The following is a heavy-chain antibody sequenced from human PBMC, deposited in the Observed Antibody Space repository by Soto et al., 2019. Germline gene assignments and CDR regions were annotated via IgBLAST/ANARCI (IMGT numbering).Heavy chain of an antibody. CDR3: ARGGYGDYGCDY. D-gene: IGHD4-17*01. CDR2: IYYSGST. Sequence: SETLSLTCTVSGGSISSGDYYWSWIRQPPGKGLEWIGYIYYSGSTYYNPSLKSRVTISVDTSKNQFSLKLSSVTAADTAVYYCARGGYGDYGCDYWGQGTLVTVSS. CDR1: GGSISSGDYY. V-gene: IGHV4-30-4*01. J-gene: IGHJ4*02.